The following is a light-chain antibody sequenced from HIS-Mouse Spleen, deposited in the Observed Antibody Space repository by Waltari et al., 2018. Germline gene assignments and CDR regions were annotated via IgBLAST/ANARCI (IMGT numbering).Light chain of an antibody. CDR3: YSTDSSGNHRV. J-gene: IGLJ2*01. Sequence: SYELTQPPSVSVSPGQTARITCSGYALPKKYAYWYQQKSGQAPVLVIYEGSKRPSGIPGQFSGSSSGTMATLAISGAQVEDEADYYCYSTDSSGNHRVFGGGTKLTVL. CDR2: EGS. V-gene: IGLV3-10*01. CDR1: ALPKKY.